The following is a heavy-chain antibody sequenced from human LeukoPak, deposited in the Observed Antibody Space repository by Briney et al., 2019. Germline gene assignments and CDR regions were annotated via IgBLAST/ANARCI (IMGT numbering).Heavy chain of an antibody. D-gene: IGHD1-14*01. Sequence: ASVKISCKVSGYTFTDYYMHWVQQAPGKGLEWMGLVDPEDGETIYAEKFQGRVTITADTSTDTAYMELSSLRSEDTAVYYCATGYKDDHKGGAFDIWGQGTMVTVSS. J-gene: IGHJ3*02. CDR2: VDPEDGET. CDR1: GYTFTDYY. V-gene: IGHV1-69-2*01. CDR3: ATGYKDDHKGGAFDI.